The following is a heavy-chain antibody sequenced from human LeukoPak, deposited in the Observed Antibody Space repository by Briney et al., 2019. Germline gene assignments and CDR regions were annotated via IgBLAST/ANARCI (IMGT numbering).Heavy chain of an antibody. V-gene: IGHV1-8*01. J-gene: IGHJ4*02. D-gene: IGHD5-12*01. CDR1: GYTFTSYD. CDR3: GRGRRYSGAEIDY. CDR2: MNPNSGNT. Sequence: GASVKVSCKASGYTFTSYDINWVRQATGQGLEWMGWMNPNSGNTGYAQKFQGRVTMTRNTSISTAYMELSSLRSEDTAVYYCGRGRRYSGAEIDYWGQGTLVTVSS.